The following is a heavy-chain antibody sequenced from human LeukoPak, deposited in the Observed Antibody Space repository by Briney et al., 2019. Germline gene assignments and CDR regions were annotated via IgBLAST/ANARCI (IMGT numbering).Heavy chain of an antibody. CDR1: GGSINSYY. Sequence: SETLSLTCTVSGGSINSYYWSWIRQPAGKGLEWIGRVYSSGSTNYNPSLKSRVTMSIDTSKNQFSLKLSSVTAADTAVYYCARGDFWSGFYNYWGQGTLVTVSS. J-gene: IGHJ4*02. CDR3: ARGDFWSGFYNY. D-gene: IGHD3-3*01. CDR2: VYSSGST. V-gene: IGHV4-4*07.